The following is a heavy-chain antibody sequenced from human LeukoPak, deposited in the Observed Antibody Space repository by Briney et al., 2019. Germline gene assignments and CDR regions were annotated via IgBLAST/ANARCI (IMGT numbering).Heavy chain of an antibody. D-gene: IGHD3-22*01. Sequence: GGSLRLSCAASGFTFSSYSMNWVRQAPGKGLEWVSSIGSSSSYIYYADSVKGRFTISRDNAKNSLYLQMNSLRAEDTAVYYCARDLPRKYYYDSSDIWGQGTLVTVSS. J-gene: IGHJ4*02. CDR2: IGSSSSYI. CDR1: GFTFSSYS. CDR3: ARDLPRKYYYDSSDI. V-gene: IGHV3-21*01.